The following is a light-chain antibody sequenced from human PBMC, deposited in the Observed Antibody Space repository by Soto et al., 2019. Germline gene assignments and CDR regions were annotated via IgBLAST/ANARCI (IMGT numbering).Light chain of an antibody. J-gene: IGLJ1*01. V-gene: IGLV1-44*01. Sequence: QSVLTQPASASGTPGQRVTISCSGSSSNIGSNTANWYQQLPGTAPKLLIYSNNQRPSGVPDRFSGSKSGTSASLAISGLQSEDEADYYCAAWDDSLNGYVFGTGTKVTV. CDR3: AAWDDSLNGYV. CDR2: SNN. CDR1: SSNIGSNT.